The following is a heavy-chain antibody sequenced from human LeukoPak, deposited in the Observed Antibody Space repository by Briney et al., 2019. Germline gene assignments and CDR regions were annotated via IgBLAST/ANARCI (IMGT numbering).Heavy chain of an antibody. CDR1: GFTFSSYW. CDR3: ARGRPLDYGGNSIYFDY. D-gene: IGHD4-23*01. V-gene: IGHV3-7*01. J-gene: IGHJ4*02. Sequence: GGSLRLSCAASGFTFSSYWMSWVRQAPGKGLEWVANIKQDGSEKYYVDSVKGRFTISRDNAKNSLYLQMNSLRAEDKAVYYCARGRPLDYGGNSIYFDYWGQGTLVTVSS. CDR2: IKQDGSEK.